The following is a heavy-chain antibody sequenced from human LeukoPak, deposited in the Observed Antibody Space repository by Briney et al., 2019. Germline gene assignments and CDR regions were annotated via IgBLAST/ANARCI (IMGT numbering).Heavy chain of an antibody. Sequence: GGSLRLSCAASGFTFSSYAMSWVRQAPGKGLEWVSAISGSGGSTYYADSVKGRFTIARDNSRNTLYLQMNSLRAEDTAVYYCEKPRGLLQGWFDPWGQGTLVTVSS. V-gene: IGHV3-23*01. CDR2: ISGSGGST. CDR1: GFTFSSYA. D-gene: IGHD3-10*01. J-gene: IGHJ5*02. CDR3: EKPRGLLQGWFDP.